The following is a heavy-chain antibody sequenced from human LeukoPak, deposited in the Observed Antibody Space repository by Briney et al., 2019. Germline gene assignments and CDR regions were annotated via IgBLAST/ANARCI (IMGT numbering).Heavy chain of an antibody. CDR1: GFTFSSYW. CDR2: IKQDGSEK. Sequence: GGSLRLSCAASGFTFSSYWMSWVRQAPGKGLEWVANIKQDGSEKYYVDSVKGRFTISRDNAKNSLYLQMNSLRAEDTAVYYCAREPLGGSYIPSLDYWGQGTLVTVSS. CDR3: AREPLGGSYIPSLDY. D-gene: IGHD1-26*01. J-gene: IGHJ4*02. V-gene: IGHV3-7*01.